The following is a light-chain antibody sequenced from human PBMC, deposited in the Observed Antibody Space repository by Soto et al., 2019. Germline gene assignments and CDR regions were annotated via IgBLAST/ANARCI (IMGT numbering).Light chain of an antibody. CDR1: QNVSSGY. Sequence: ETVLTQSPGALSLSPGERATLSCRASQNVSSGYLAWYQQKRGQTPRLLIYETSTSAAGIPDRFSGSGSGTDFTLTISRLEPEDFAVYYCQQYGTSPITFGQGTRLEIK. J-gene: IGKJ5*01. V-gene: IGKV3-20*01. CDR2: ETS. CDR3: QQYGTSPIT.